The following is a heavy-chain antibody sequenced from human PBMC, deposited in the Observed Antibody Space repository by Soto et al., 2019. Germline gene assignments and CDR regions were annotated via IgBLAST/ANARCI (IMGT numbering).Heavy chain of an antibody. CDR3: AKELVSSWYSDYYYGMDV. Sequence: QVQLVESGGGVVQPGRSLRLSCAASGFTFSSYGMHWVRQAPGKGLEWVAVISYDGSNKYYADSVKGRFTISRDNSKNTLYLQMNRLRAEDTAVYYCAKELVSSWYSDYYYGMDVWGQGTTVTVSS. V-gene: IGHV3-30*18. CDR2: ISYDGSNK. D-gene: IGHD6-13*01. CDR1: GFTFSSYG. J-gene: IGHJ6*02.